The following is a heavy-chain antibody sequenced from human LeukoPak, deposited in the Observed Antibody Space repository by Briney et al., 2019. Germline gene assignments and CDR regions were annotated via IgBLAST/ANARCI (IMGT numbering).Heavy chain of an antibody. J-gene: IGHJ4*02. V-gene: IGHV1-69*01. CDR2: IIPIFGTA. CDR1: GGTFISYA. Sequence: GSSVKVCCKASGGTFISYAICGVRQAPGPGLEWMGGIIPIFGTANYAQKDQGGVTITADESTSTAYIELSSLRSEDTAVYYCARDPPGGAAADAALDYWGQGTLVTVSS. CDR3: ARDPPGGAAADAALDY. D-gene: IGHD6-13*01.